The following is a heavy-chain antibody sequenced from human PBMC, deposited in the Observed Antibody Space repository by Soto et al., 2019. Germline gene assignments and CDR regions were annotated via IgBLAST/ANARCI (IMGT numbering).Heavy chain of an antibody. CDR1: GFTFSSYG. V-gene: IGHV3-33*01. D-gene: IGHD1-26*01. CDR3: ARNQQMLWELHHYYYVMTS. J-gene: IGHJ6*02. CDR2: IWYDGSNK. Sequence: QVQLVESGGGVVQPGRSLRLSCAASGFTFSSYGMHWVRQAPGKGLEWVAVIWYDGSNKYYADSVKGRFTISRDNSKNTLYLQMHSLRAEDTAVYYCARNQQMLWELHHYYYVMTSGSKGPRSPSP.